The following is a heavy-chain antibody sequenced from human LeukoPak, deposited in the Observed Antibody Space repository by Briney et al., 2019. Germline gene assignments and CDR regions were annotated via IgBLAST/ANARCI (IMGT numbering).Heavy chain of an antibody. CDR2: ISSSSSYI. V-gene: IGHV3-21*01. D-gene: IGHD3-10*01. CDR3: ARPTGGPMVQGVINAFDI. Sequence: GGSLRLSCAASGFTFGSYSMNWVRQAPGKGLEWVSSISSSSSYIYYADSVKGRFTISRDDAKNSLYLQMNSPRAEDTAVYYCARPTGGPMVQGVINAFDIWGQGTMVTVSS. CDR1: GFTFGSYS. J-gene: IGHJ3*02.